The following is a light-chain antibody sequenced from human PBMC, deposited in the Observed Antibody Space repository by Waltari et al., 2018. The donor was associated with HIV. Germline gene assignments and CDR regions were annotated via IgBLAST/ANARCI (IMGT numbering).Light chain of an antibody. CDR2: KDS. CDR1: ALANQY. J-gene: IGLJ2*01. Sequence: SYELTQPPSVSVSPGQTARITCYGDALANQYAYWYQRKPGQAPVLVIYKDSERSSGIPERFSGSSSGTTVTLTISGVQAEDEADYYCQSADSSGTYLVIFGGGTKLTVL. V-gene: IGLV3-25*03. CDR3: QSADSSGTYLVI.